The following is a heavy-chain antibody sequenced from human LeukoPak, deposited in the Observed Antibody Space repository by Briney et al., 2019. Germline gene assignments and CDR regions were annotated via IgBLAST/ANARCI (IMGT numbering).Heavy chain of an antibody. V-gene: IGHV3-23*01. D-gene: IGHD3-3*01. CDR2: ISGSGGST. CDR1: GLHFSDYN. J-gene: IGHJ4*02. Sequence: GGSLRLSCAVSGLHFSDYNMHWIRQAPGKGLEWVSAISGSGGSTYYADSVKGRFTISRDNSKNTLYLQMNSLRAEDTAVYYCANGIRFLEWLIPDFDYWGQGTLVTVSS. CDR3: ANGIRFLEWLIPDFDY.